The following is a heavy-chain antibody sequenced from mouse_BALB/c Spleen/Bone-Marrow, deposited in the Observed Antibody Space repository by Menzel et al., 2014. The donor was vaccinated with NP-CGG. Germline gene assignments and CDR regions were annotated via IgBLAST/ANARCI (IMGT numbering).Heavy chain of an antibody. Sequence: QVQLKESGAELAKPGASVKMSCKASGYTFTNYWMHWVKQRPGQGLEWIGYIYPSTGYTEYNQKFKDKATLTSDKSSSTAYMQLSSLTSEDSAVYYCAGGRFAYWGQGTLVTASA. CDR3: AGGRFAY. J-gene: IGHJ3*01. V-gene: IGHV1-7*01. CDR2: IYPSTGYT. D-gene: IGHD1-1*02. CDR1: GYTFTNYW.